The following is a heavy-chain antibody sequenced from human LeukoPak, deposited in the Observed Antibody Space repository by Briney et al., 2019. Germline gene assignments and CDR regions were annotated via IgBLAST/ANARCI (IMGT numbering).Heavy chain of an antibody. CDR3: ARGRKGVDSSGYSAYAFDI. D-gene: IGHD3-22*01. CDR2: INHSGST. Sequence: SEALSLTCAVYGGSFSGYYWSWIRQPPGKGLEWIGEINHSGSTNYNPSLKSRVTISVDTSKNQFSLKLSSVTAADTAVYYCARGRKGVDSSGYSAYAFDIWGQGTMVTVSS. J-gene: IGHJ3*02. V-gene: IGHV4-34*01. CDR1: GGSFSGYY.